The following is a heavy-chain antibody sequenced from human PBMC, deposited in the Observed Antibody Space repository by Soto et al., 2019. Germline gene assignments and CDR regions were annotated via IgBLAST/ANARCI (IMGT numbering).Heavy chain of an antibody. D-gene: IGHD3-16*02. Sequence: GGSLILSCAASGFSFSSYSRNWVRQAPGKGLEWVSSISSSSTAIFYGDSVKGRFIISRDNAKNSLYLQMNSLRAEDTAVYYCARGPYDYVWGSDPPHFDYWGQGTLVTVSS. J-gene: IGHJ4*02. CDR2: ISSSSTAI. V-gene: IGHV3-21*04. CDR1: GFSFSSYS. CDR3: ARGPYDYVWGSDPPHFDY.